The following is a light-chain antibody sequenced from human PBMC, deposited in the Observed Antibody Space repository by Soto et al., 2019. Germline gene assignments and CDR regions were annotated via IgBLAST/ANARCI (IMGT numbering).Light chain of an antibody. Sequence: DIQMTQSPASLDASVGDRVTITCQASQDITRYLNWYQHKPGRAPQLLINDVSSLETGVSSRFSASGSGPQFTLPINGLQPEDLATYYCQQYDVPPSTFGGGTKVALK. V-gene: IGKV1-33*01. CDR2: DVS. J-gene: IGKJ4*01. CDR3: QQYDVPPST. CDR1: QDITRY.